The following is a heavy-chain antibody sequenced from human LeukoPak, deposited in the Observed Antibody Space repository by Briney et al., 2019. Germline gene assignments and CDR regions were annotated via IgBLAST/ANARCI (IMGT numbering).Heavy chain of an antibody. V-gene: IGHV3-66*01. J-gene: IGHJ4*02. D-gene: IGHD6-19*01. Sequence: PGGSLRLSCAASGFTARDNYMSWARQAPGKGLEWVSVIYTGGTILYADSVKGRFTISRDSSQNTLYLHMTSLRAEDTAVYYCARDAPRHQQWLVIWGQGTQVTVSS. CDR3: ARDAPRHQQWLVI. CDR1: GFTARDNY. CDR2: IYTGGTI.